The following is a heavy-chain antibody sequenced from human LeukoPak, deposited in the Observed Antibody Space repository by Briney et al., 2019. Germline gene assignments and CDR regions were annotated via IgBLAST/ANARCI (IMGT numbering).Heavy chain of an antibody. Sequence: SETLSLTCAVYGGSFSGYYWSWIRQPPGKGLEWVGEINHSGSTNYNPSLKSRVTILVDTSKNQFSLKLSSVTAADTAVYYCARGRATMVRGVIISPVFDYWGQGALVTVSS. J-gene: IGHJ4*02. D-gene: IGHD3-10*01. CDR2: INHSGST. CDR1: GGSFSGYY. V-gene: IGHV4-34*01. CDR3: ARGRATMVRGVIISPVFDY.